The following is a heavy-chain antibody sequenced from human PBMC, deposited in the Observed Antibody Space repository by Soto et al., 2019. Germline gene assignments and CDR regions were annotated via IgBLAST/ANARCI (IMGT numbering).Heavy chain of an antibody. D-gene: IGHD3-3*01. CDR2: IKPSDGAT. CDR3: ARGFPLWFDP. J-gene: IGHJ5*02. Sequence: ASVKVSCKASGYTFTSYYMHWMRQAPGQGLEWMGIIKPSDGATGYAQNFQGRVTITRDTSASTAYMELSSLRSEDTAVYYCARGFPLWFDPWGQGTLVTVSS. V-gene: IGHV1-46*01. CDR1: GYTFTSYY.